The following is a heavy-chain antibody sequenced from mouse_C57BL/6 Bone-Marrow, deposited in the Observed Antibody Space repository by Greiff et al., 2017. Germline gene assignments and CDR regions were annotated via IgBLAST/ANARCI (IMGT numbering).Heavy chain of an antibody. CDR3: VRHYYYGSSYAGFAY. D-gene: IGHD1-1*01. CDR2: IRSKSNNYAT. Sequence: EVMLVESGGGLVQPKGSLKLSCAASGFSFNTYAMNWVRQAPGKGLEWVARIRSKSNNYATYYADSVKDRFTISRDDSESMLYLQMNNLKTEDTAMYYCVRHYYYGSSYAGFAYWGQGTLVTVSA. CDR1: GFSFNTYA. J-gene: IGHJ3*01. V-gene: IGHV10-1*01.